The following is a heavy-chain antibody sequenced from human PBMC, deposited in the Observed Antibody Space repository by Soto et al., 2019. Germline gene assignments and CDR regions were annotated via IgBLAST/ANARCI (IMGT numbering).Heavy chain of an antibody. V-gene: IGHV3-30-3*01. J-gene: IGHJ4*02. CDR1: GFTFSSYA. CDR3: ARASAAVAGY. D-gene: IGHD6-19*01. Sequence: QVQLVESGGGVVQPGRSLRLSCAASGFTFSSYAIHWVRQAPGKGLEWVAVISYDGSNKYYADSVKGRFTISRDNSKNTLYLQMNSLRAEDTAVYYCARASAAVAGYWGQGTLVTVSS. CDR2: ISYDGSNK.